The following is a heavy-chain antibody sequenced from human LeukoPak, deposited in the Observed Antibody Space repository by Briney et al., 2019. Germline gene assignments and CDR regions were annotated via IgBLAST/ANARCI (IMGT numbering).Heavy chain of an antibody. CDR1: GFTFSSYW. CDR3: ARDWNGRHCSSTSCRRIEQRGAFDI. V-gene: IGHV3-7*01. CDR2: IKQDGTET. J-gene: IGHJ3*02. Sequence: PGGSLRLSCAASGFTFSSYWMNWVRQAPGKGLEWVAIIKQDGTETFYVDSVKGRFTISRDNAKNSLYLQMNSLRAEDTAVYYCARDWNGRHCSSTSCRRIEQRGAFDIWGQGTMVTVSS. D-gene: IGHD2-2*01.